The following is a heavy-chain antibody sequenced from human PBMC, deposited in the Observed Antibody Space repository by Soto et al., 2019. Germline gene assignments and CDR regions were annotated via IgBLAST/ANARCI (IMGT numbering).Heavy chain of an antibody. CDR1: GFTFSSYA. CDR2: ISGSGGST. V-gene: IGHV3-23*01. J-gene: IGHJ4*02. Sequence: EVQLLESGGGLVQPGGSLRLSCAASGFTFSSYAMSWVRQAPGKGLEWVSAISGSGGSTYYADSVKGRFTSSRDNSKNTLVLQMNSLRAEDTAVYYCAKDGLEGGWFSSVDYWGQGSLVTVSS. CDR3: AKDGLEGGWFSSVDY. D-gene: IGHD6-19*01.